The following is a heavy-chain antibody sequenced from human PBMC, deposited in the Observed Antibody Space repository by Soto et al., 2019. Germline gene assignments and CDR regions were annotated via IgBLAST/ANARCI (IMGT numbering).Heavy chain of an antibody. CDR1: GFTFSDYY. Sequence: QGQLVESGGGLVKPGGSLRLTCAASGFTFSDYYMSWIRQAPGKGLEWVSYISSSGSSMYYADSVKGRFTTSRDNAKNSLYLQMNSLSVEDTALYYCATYSNDAFDIWGQGTMVTVSS. J-gene: IGHJ3*02. CDR2: ISSSGSSM. CDR3: ATYSNDAFDI. D-gene: IGHD4-4*01. V-gene: IGHV3-11*01.